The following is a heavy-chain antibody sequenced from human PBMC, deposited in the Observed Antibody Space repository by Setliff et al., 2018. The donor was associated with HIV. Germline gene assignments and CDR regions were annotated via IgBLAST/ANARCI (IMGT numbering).Heavy chain of an antibody. Sequence: KASETLSLTCSVSGVSITNNYWTWIRQPPGKGLEWIGFIYYSGTTNYNPSLKSRVTMSLDTSKNQLSLEVNSLSSADTAVYYCARMVIQFGDYHFDDWGQGALVTVSS. CDR3: ARMVIQFGDYHFDD. D-gene: IGHD3-10*01. V-gene: IGHV4-59*01. J-gene: IGHJ4*02. CDR1: GVSITNNY. CDR2: IYYSGTT.